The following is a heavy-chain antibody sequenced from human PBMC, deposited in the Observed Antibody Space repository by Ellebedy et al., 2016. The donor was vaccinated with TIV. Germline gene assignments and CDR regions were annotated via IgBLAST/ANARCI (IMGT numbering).Heavy chain of an antibody. V-gene: IGHV3-30*04. Sequence: GESLKISCAASGFTLNNNPMHWVRQAPGKGLEWLTVFGHEGIVKHYADSVKGRFTISRDNSNKTLYLQMNRVRVDDTAIYFCVGEDRGSGRAGIGQIWGQGAMVTVSS. CDR2: FGHEGIVK. CDR3: VGEDRGSGRAGIGQI. CDR1: GFTLNNNP. D-gene: IGHD3-10*01. J-gene: IGHJ3*02.